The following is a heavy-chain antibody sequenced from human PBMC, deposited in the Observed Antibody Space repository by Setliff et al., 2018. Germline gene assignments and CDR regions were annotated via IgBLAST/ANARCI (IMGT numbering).Heavy chain of an antibody. D-gene: IGHD3-10*01. J-gene: IGHJ5*02. Sequence: GESLKISCKGSGYSFTSYWIGWVRQMPGKGLEWMGIIYPGDSDTRYSPSFQGQVTISVDKSTNTAYLQWSSLRASDTAIYYCARHPYYYGSGTYLDNNNRWFDPWGQGTLVTVSS. CDR1: GYSFTSYW. V-gene: IGHV5-51*01. CDR2: IYPGDSDT. CDR3: ARHPYYYGSGTYLDNNNRWFDP.